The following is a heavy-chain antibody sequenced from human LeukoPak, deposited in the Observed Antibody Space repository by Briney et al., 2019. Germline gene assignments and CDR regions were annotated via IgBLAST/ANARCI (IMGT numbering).Heavy chain of an antibody. CDR3: ARASTGTTGY. D-gene: IGHD1-1*01. V-gene: IGHV1-3*01. Sequence: ASGKVSCKASGYTFTSYGMHWGRQAPGQRREWMGWINASNGDTKYSQKVQGRGTITRDTSATTAYMALSSLRSEDTAVYYCARASTGTTGYWGQGPLVTVS. CDR1: GYTFTSYG. CDR2: INASNGDT. J-gene: IGHJ4*02.